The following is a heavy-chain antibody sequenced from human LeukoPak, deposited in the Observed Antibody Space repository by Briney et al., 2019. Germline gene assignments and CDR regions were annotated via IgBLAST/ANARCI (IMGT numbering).Heavy chain of an antibody. Sequence: PGGSLRLSCAASGFTVSSKYMSWVRQAPGKGLEWVGFIRSKVYGGTPEYAASAKGRFTISRDDSKNIASLQMNSLKTEDTAVYYCTRAAAAAATTARFDTWGQGTLVTVSS. J-gene: IGHJ5*02. CDR1: GFTVSSKY. V-gene: IGHV3-49*04. CDR3: TRAAAAAATTARFDT. CDR2: IRSKVYGGTP. D-gene: IGHD6-13*01.